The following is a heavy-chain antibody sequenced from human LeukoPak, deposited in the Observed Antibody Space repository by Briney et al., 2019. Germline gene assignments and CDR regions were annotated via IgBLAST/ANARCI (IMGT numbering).Heavy chain of an antibody. D-gene: IGHD3-22*01. J-gene: IGHJ4*02. V-gene: IGHV3-11*04. CDR2: ISSSGSTI. Sequence: GGSLRLSCAASGFTFSISDMSWIRQAPGKGLEWVSYISSSGSTIYYADSVKGRFTISRDNAKNSLYLQMNSLRAEDTAVYYCASSIQDYYDSSGYYYWGQGTLVTVSS. CDR3: ASSIQDYYDSSGYYY. CDR1: GFTFSISD.